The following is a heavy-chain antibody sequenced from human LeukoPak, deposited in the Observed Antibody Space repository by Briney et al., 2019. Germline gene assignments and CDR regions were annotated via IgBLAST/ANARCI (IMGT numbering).Heavy chain of an antibody. CDR1: GFTFSSYG. CDR3: ARVGIAAREYFDY. D-gene: IGHD6-13*01. V-gene: IGHV3-30*02. Sequence: HTGGSLRLSCAASGFTFSSYGMHWVRQAPGKGLEWVAFIRYDGSNKYYADSVKGRFTISRDNSKNTLYLQMNSLRAEDTAVYYCARVGIAAREYFDYWGQGTLVTVSS. CDR2: IRYDGSNK. J-gene: IGHJ4*02.